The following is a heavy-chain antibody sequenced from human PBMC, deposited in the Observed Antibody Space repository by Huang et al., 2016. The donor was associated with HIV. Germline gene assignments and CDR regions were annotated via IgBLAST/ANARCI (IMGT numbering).Heavy chain of an antibody. CDR3: AKGRRAFDV. J-gene: IGHJ3*01. V-gene: IGHV5-51*03. CDR2: IYPVESKR. CDR1: GYSFSIYW. Sequence: EVQLVQSGAEVKKPGESLKISCTGSGYSFSIYWNAWVRQMPGKGLEWSGSIYPVESKRTYSPSCEGYVSIAVDKSINTVYLHWSSLKASDTAIYYCAKGRRAFDVWGQGTWVTVSS.